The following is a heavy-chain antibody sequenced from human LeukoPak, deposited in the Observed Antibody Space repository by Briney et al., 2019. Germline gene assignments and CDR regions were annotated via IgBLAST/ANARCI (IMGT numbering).Heavy chain of an antibody. D-gene: IGHD4-17*01. Sequence: GGSLRLSCAVSGITLSNYGMSWVRQAPGKGLEWVSAISGSGGSTYYADSVKGRFTISRDNSKNTLYLQMNSLRAEDTAVYYCAKLFRRYGDYDYWGQGTLVTVSS. CDR1: GITLSNYG. V-gene: IGHV3-23*01. CDR3: AKLFRRYGDYDY. CDR2: ISGSGGST. J-gene: IGHJ4*02.